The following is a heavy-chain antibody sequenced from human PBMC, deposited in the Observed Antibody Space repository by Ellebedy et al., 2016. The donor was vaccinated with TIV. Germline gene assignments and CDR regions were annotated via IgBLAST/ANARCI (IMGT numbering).Heavy chain of an antibody. CDR2: ISGSAGST. V-gene: IGHV3-23*01. CDR3: AKNQGPYCSSTSCYVDY. D-gene: IGHD2-2*01. Sequence: GGSLRLSCTASGFTFSSHAMSWVRQAPGKGLEWVSAISGSAGSTYYADSVKGRFTISRDNSKHTLHLLMNSLRAEDTALYFCAKNQGPYCSSTSCYVDYWGQGTLVTVSS. CDR1: GFTFSSHA. J-gene: IGHJ4*02.